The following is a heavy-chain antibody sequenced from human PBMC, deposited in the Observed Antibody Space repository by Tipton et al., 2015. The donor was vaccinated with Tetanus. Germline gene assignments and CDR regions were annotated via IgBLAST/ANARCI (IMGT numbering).Heavy chain of an antibody. D-gene: IGHD1-1*01. CDR3: ARGVSRDWNGHYFDY. CDR1: GDSISSYY. V-gene: IGHV4-4*07. Sequence: LRLSCTVSGDSISSYYWSWIRQPAGKGLEWIGHIYTSGSTNYNPSLKSRVTMSVDTSKNQFSLSLSSVIAADTAVYYCARGVSRDWNGHYFDYWGQGALVTVSS. J-gene: IGHJ4*02. CDR2: IYTSGST.